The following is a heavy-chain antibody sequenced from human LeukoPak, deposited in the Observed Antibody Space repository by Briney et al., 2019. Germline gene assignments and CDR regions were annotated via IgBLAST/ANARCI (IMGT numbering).Heavy chain of an antibody. CDR2: ISWNSGSI. J-gene: IGHJ4*02. CDR1: GFTFDDYA. D-gene: IGHD6-19*01. V-gene: IGHV3-9*01. CDR3: AKDMGSSGWPSAFDY. Sequence: GGSLRLSCAASGFTFDDYAMHWVRQAPGKGLEWVSGISWNSGSIGYADSVKGRFTISRDNAKNSLYLQMNSLRAGDTALYYCAKDMGSSGWPSAFDYWGQGTLVTVSS.